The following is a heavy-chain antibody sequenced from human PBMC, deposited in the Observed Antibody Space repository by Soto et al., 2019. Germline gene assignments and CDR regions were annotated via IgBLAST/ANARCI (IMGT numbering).Heavy chain of an antibody. D-gene: IGHD3-10*01. V-gene: IGHV1-18*01. CDR1: GYTFTSYG. Sequence: ASVKVSCKASGYTFTSYGISWVRQAPGQGLEWMGWISAYNGNTNYAQKLQGRVTMTTDTSTSTAYMEMRSLRSDDTAMYYCARNSFGGSGSYYNPWGQGTLVTVSS. J-gene: IGHJ5*02. CDR2: ISAYNGNT. CDR3: ARNSFGGSGSYYNP.